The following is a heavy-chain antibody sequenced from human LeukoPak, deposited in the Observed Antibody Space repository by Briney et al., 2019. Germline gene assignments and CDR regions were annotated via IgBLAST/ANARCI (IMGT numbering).Heavy chain of an antibody. CDR1: GFSFSSYG. D-gene: IGHD3-10*01. CDR3: ARGETRGPTPGFDP. CDR2: ISGNSVHI. J-gene: IGHJ5*02. V-gene: IGHV3-21*01. Sequence: GGSLRLSCAASGFSFSSYGMSWVRQAPGKGLEWVSSISGNSVHILYADSLKGRFTISRDNAKNSLYLQMNSLRAEDTAVYYCARGETRGPTPGFDPWGQGTLVTVSS.